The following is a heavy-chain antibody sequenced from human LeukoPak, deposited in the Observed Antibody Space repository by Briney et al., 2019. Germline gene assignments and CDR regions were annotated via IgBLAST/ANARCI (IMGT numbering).Heavy chain of an antibody. CDR1: GGSISSGSYF. CDR2: IYTSGST. D-gene: IGHD3-10*01. Sequence: SETLSLTCTVSGGSISSGSYFWSWIRQPAGKGLEWIGRIYTSGSTNYNPSLKSRVTISLDKSKNQFSLKLSSVTAADTAVYYCAKIVGYGSEYYYCYMDVWSKGTTVTASS. J-gene: IGHJ6*03. CDR3: AKIVGYGSEYYYCYMDV. V-gene: IGHV4-61*02.